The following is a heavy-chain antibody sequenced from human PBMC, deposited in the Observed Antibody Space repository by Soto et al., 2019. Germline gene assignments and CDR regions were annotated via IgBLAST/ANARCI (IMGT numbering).Heavy chain of an antibody. CDR2: MNPNNGNT. CDR3: VKGPRNWGFDY. V-gene: IGHV1-8*01. CDR1: EYTFINYD. Sequence: QVQLVQSGAEVKKPGASVKVSCKASEYTFINYDINWVRQTSGQGLEWMGWMNPNNGNTGYAQKFQGRVTMTRSTSVSTAYMELSSLTSEDPAVYYCVKGPRNWGFDYWGQGTLVTVSS. D-gene: IGHD7-27*01. J-gene: IGHJ4*02.